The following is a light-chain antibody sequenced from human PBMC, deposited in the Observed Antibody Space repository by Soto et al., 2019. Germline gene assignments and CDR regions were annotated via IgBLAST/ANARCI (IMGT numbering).Light chain of an antibody. CDR1: LILLHSNGYNY. CDR3: MQALQTIT. Sequence: DVVMSQSPLSLPVTLGQPASISCRSSLILLHSNGYNYLDWYLQKPGQSPQLLIYLGSNRASGVPDRFSGSGSGTDFTLKISRVEAEDVGVYYCMQALQTITFGQGTRLEIK. J-gene: IGKJ5*01. V-gene: IGKV2-28*01. CDR2: LGS.